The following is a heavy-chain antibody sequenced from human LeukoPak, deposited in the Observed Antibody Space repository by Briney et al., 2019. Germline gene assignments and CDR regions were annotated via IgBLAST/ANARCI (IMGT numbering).Heavy chain of an antibody. Sequence: GGSLRLSCAASGFTFSSYGMHWVRQAPGKGLEWVAVISYDGSNKYYADSVKGRFTITRDNSKNTLYLQMNSLRAEDTAVYYCARVERVWFGESRAFDIWGQGTMVTVSS. D-gene: IGHD3-10*01. CDR3: ARVERVWFGESRAFDI. J-gene: IGHJ3*02. CDR1: GFTFSSYG. V-gene: IGHV3-30*03. CDR2: ISYDGSNK.